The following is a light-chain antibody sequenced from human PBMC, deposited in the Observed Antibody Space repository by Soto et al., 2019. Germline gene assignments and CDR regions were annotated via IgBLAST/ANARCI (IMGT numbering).Light chain of an antibody. CDR3: SSYPSSSTYV. CDR1: SSDVGYYNY. J-gene: IGLJ1*01. Sequence: QSALTQPASVSGSPGQSIAISCTGTSSDVGYYNYVSWYQQHPGKAPKVMIYDVNNRPSGVSDRFSGSKSGNTASLTISGLQAEDEADYYCSSYPSSSTYVFGTGTKLTVL. V-gene: IGLV2-14*03. CDR2: DVN.